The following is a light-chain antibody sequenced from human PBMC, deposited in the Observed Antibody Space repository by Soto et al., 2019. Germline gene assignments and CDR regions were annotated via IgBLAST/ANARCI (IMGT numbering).Light chain of an antibody. J-gene: IGKJ5*01. CDR2: KAS. CDR1: QSIISW. Sequence: DIQMTQSPSTLSASVGDRVTITCRASQSIISWLAWYQQRPGKAPNLLIYKASSLESGVPSRFSGSGSGTEFTLTISSLQPDDSATYYCQQYHGFPITFGQGTRLVIK. CDR3: QQYHGFPIT. V-gene: IGKV1-5*03.